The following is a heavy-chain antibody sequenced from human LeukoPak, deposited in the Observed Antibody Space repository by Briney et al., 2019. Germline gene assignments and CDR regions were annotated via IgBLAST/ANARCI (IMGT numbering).Heavy chain of an antibody. CDR1: GFTFSSYA. CDR3: AKDLAYYDSSGYPVDPFDY. V-gene: IGHV3-23*01. CDR2: ISGSGGST. J-gene: IGHJ4*02. D-gene: IGHD3-22*01. Sequence: PPGGSLRLSCAASGFTFSSYAMSWVRQAPGKGLEWVSAISGSGGSTYYADSVKGRFTISRENSKNTLYLQMNSLRTEDTAVYYCAKDLAYYDSSGYPVDPFDYWGQGTLVTVSS.